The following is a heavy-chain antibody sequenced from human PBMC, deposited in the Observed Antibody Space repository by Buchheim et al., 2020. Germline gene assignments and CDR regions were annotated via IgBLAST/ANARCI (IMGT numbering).Heavy chain of an antibody. Sequence: EVQLVDSGGGLVQPGGSLRLSCAASGFTFSSYWMHWVRQAPGKGPVWVSRINTDGTDTSYADSVKGRFTISRDNARNTLYLQMNSLEAEDTAAYFCARGGTSGSLDYWGQGTL. CDR2: INTDGTDT. J-gene: IGHJ4*02. CDR1: GFTFSSYW. V-gene: IGHV3-74*01. D-gene: IGHD3-10*01. CDR3: ARGGTSGSLDY.